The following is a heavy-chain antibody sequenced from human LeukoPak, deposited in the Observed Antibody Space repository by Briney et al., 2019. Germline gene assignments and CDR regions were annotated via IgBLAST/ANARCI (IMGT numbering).Heavy chain of an antibody. CDR1: GGTFSSYA. CDR2: IIPIFGTA. V-gene: IGHV1-69*01. J-gene: IGHJ4*02. Sequence: GSSVKVSCKASGGTFSSYAISWVRQAPGQGLEWMGGIIPIFGTANYAQKFQGRVTITADESTSTAYMELSSLRSEDTAVYYCAREGGNYYDSSGYYYGGYWGQGTLVTVSS. CDR3: AREGGNYYDSSGYYYGGY. D-gene: IGHD3-22*01.